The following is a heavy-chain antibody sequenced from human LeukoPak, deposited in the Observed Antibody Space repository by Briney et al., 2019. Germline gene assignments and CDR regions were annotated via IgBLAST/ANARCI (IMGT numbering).Heavy chain of an antibody. J-gene: IGHJ3*02. CDR2: IYHSGST. D-gene: IGHD3-10*01. V-gene: IGHV4-30-2*01. CDR1: GGSISSGGYY. Sequence: PSETLSLTCTVSGGSISSGGYYWSWIRQPPGKGLEWIGYIYHSGSTYYNPSLKSRVTISVDRSKNQFSLKLSSVTATDTAVYYCARVNHGSGTPSDDAFDIWGQGTMVTVSS. CDR3: ARVNHGSGTPSDDAFDI.